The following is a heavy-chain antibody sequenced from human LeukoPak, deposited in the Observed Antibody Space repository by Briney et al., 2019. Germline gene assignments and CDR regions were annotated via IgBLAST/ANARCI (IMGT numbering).Heavy chain of an antibody. J-gene: IGHJ6*02. D-gene: IGHD3-10*01. CDR1: GFTFSSYG. Sequence: PGGSLRLSCAASGFTFSSYGMHWVRQAPGKGLEWVAVIWYDGSNKYYADSVKGRFTISRDNSKNTLYLQMNSLRAEDTAVYYCARSWGGNYYYYGMDVWGQGTTVTVSS. CDR3: ARSWGGNYYYYGMDV. V-gene: IGHV3-33*01. CDR2: IWYDGSNK.